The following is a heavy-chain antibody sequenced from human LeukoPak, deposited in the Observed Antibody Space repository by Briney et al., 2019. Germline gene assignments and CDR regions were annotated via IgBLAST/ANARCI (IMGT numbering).Heavy chain of an antibody. J-gene: IGHJ4*02. D-gene: IGHD5-18*01. CDR2: IGTAGDT. CDR3: VRRYGSNYGPLAF. Sequence: LAGGSLRLSCAASGFTFSTHDMHWVRQATGKGLEWVSAIGTAGDTYYPGSVKGRFTVSREDGKNSLYLQMNSLRAGDTAVYYCVRRYGSNYGPLAFWGQGTLVTVSS. V-gene: IGHV3-13*01. CDR1: GFTFSTHD.